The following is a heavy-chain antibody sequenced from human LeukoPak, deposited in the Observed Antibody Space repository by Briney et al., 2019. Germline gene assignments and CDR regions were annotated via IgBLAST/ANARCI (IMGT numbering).Heavy chain of an antibody. D-gene: IGHD1-26*01. CDR1: GFTFSSYA. J-gene: IGHJ5*02. CDR3: AKDRGSDFDP. CDR2: ISGSGGST. Sequence: PGGSLRLSCAASGFTFSSYAVSWVRQAPGKGLEWVSAISGSGGSTYYADSVKGRFTISRDNSKNTLYLQMNSPRAEDTAVYYCAKDRGSDFDPWGQGTLVTVSS. V-gene: IGHV3-23*01.